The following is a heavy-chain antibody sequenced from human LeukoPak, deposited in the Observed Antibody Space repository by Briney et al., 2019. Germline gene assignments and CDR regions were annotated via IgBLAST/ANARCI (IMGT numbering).Heavy chain of an antibody. CDR1: GFSFISYG. CDR3: AKRPSDYGDYVSYFDY. V-gene: IGHV3-30*18. CDR2: ISDDGRRK. D-gene: IGHD4-17*01. Sequence: GGSLRLSCAASGFSFISYGMHWVRQAPGKGLEWVGAISDDGRRKDYADSVKGRFTISRDNSKDTLYLQMNSLRAEDTAVYYCAKRPSDYGDYVSYFDYWGQGALVTVSS. J-gene: IGHJ4*02.